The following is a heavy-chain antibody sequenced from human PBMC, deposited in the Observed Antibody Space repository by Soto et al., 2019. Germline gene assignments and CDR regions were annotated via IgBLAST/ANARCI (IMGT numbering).Heavy chain of an antibody. V-gene: IGHV5-51*01. J-gene: IGHJ6*02. CDR1: GYSFTSYW. D-gene: IGHD2-2*01. CDR3: VRLLSLDYYYGMDV. Sequence: VESLITSCNGSGYSFTSYWMGWGRPMPGKGLDCMGIIYPGNADTRYSPSFQGHITIAADKSSSTAYLQSSSLKASDTAMYYCVRLLSLDYYYGMDVWGQGTTVTVSS. CDR2: IYPGNADT.